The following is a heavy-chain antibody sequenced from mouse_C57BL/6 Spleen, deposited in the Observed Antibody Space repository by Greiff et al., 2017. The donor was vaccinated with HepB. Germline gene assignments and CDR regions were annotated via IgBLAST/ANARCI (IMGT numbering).Heavy chain of an antibody. J-gene: IGHJ2*01. CDR2: IYPGDGDT. V-gene: IGHV1-82*01. Sequence: QVQLKESGPELVKPGASVKISCKASGYAFSSSWMNWVKQRPGKGLEWIGRIYPGDGDTNYNGKFKGKATLTADKSSSTAYMQLSSLTSEDSAVYFCARELTLDYWGQGTTLTVSS. D-gene: IGHD2-13*01. CDR1: GYAFSSSW. CDR3: ARELTLDY.